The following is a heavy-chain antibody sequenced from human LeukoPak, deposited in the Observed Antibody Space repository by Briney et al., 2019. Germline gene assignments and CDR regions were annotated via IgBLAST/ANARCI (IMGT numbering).Heavy chain of an antibody. CDR2: ISAYNGNT. J-gene: IGHJ4*02. CDR1: GYTFTSYG. D-gene: IGHD2-2*01. V-gene: IGHV1-18*01. Sequence: ASVKVSCKASGYTFTSYGISWVRQAPGQGLEWMGWISAYNGNTNYAQKLQGRVTMTTDTSTSTAYMELRSLRSDDTAVYYCARAGGGIVVVPAGRALFDYWGQGTLVTVS. CDR3: ARAGGGIVVVPAGRALFDY.